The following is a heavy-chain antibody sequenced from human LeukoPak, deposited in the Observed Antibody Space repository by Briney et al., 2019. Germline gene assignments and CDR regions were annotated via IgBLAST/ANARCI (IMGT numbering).Heavy chain of an antibody. CDR2: FSSNGGST. D-gene: IGHD4-23*01. J-gene: IGHJ4*02. Sequence: GALRPSCAASGFTFSSFAMHWGRQAPGKGLEYVSAFSSNGGSTYYANSVKGRFTISRDNSKNTLYLQMGSLRAEDMAVYYCARDRAPDYGGNSGAGYWGQGTLVTVSS. CDR3: ARDRAPDYGGNSGAGY. CDR1: GFTFSSFA. V-gene: IGHV3-64*01.